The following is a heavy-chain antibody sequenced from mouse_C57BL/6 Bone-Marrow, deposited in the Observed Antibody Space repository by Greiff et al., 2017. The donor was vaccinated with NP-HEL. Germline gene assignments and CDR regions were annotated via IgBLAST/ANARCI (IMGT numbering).Heavy chain of an antibody. D-gene: IGHD2-4*01. V-gene: IGHV5-15*01. CDR2: ISNLAYSI. CDR3: ARRGIYYDYDGAMDY. CDR1: GFTFSDYG. J-gene: IGHJ4*01. Sequence: EVKLQESGGGLVRPGGSLKLSCAASGFTFSDYGMAWVRQAPRKGPEWVAFISNLAYSIYYADTVTGRFTLSRENAKNTLYLEMSSLRSEDTAMYYCARRGIYYDYDGAMDYWGQGTSVTVSS.